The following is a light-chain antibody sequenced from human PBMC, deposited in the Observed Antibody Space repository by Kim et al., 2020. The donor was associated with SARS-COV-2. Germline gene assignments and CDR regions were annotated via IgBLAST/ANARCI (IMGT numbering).Light chain of an antibody. V-gene: IGKV1-39*01. CDR2: AAS. CDR1: QSISSH. J-gene: IGKJ3*01. CDR3: QQSYITPFT. Sequence: DIQMTQSPSSLSASVGDRVTITYRTTQSISSHLNWYQQKPGRAPKLLISAASTLQGGVPSRFSGSGSETDFTLTISSLQPEDFATYVCQQSYITPFTFGPGTKVDIK.